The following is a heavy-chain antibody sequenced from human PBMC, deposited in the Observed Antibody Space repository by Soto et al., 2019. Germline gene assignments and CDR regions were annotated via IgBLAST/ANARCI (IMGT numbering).Heavy chain of an antibody. CDR2: ISSSSSYI. CDR1: GFTFSSYS. V-gene: IGHV3-21*01. CDR3: ASEGSGWFDP. D-gene: IGHD3-10*01. Sequence: EVQLVESGGGLVKPGGSLRLSCAASGFTFSSYSTNWVRQAPGKRLEWVSSISSSSSYIYYADSVKGRFTISRDNAKNLPYLQMNSLRAEDTAVYYCASEGSGWFDPWGQGTLVTVSA. J-gene: IGHJ5*02.